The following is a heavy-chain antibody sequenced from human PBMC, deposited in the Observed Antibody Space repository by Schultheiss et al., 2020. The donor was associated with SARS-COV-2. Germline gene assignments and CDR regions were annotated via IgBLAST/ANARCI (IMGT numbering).Heavy chain of an antibody. D-gene: IGHD6-19*01. CDR3: ARDIAARVAGSLPAWFDP. V-gene: IGHV1-24*01. Sequence: ASVKVSCKVSGYTLTELSMHWVRQAPGKGLEWMGGFDPEDGETIYAQKFQGRVTMTEDTSTDTAYMELSSLTSDDTAVYYCARDIAARVAGSLPAWFDPWGQGTLVTVSS. CDR2: FDPEDGET. CDR1: GYTLTELS. J-gene: IGHJ5*02.